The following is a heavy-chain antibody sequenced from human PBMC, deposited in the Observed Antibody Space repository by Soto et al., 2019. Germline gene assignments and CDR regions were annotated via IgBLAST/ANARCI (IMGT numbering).Heavy chain of an antibody. Sequence: SETLSLTCAVYGGSFSGYYWSWIRQPPGKGLEWIGEINHSGSTNYNPSLKSRVTISVDTSKNQFSLKLSSVTAADTAVYYCARFTMTTVTTCAFDIWGQGTMVTVSS. CDR3: ARFTMTTVTTCAFDI. D-gene: IGHD4-4*01. J-gene: IGHJ3*02. V-gene: IGHV4-34*01. CDR1: GGSFSGYY. CDR2: INHSGST.